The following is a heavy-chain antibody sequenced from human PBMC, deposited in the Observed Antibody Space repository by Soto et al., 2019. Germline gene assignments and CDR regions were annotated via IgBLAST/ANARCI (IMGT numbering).Heavy chain of an antibody. CDR2: ISSSSSYI. J-gene: IGHJ5*02. Sequence: EVQLVESGGGLVKPGGSLRLSFAASGFTFSSYSMNWVRQAPGKGLEWVSSISSSSSYIYYADSVKGRFTISRDNAKNSLYLQMNSLRAEDTAVYYCARGRYSSGLNWFDPWGQGTLVTVSS. V-gene: IGHV3-21*01. CDR1: GFTFSSYS. CDR3: ARGRYSSGLNWFDP. D-gene: IGHD3-22*01.